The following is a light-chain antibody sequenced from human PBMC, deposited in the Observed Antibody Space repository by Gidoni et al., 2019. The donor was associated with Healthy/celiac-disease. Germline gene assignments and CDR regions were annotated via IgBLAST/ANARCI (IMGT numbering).Light chain of an antibody. J-gene: IGKJ4*01. Sequence: EIGLTQSPGPLSLSPGERATLSCRASQSVSSSYLAWYQQKPGQAPRLLIYGASSRATGIPDRFSGSGSGTAFTLTISRLEPDDFAVSYCQQYGSSPKAFGGGTKVEI. V-gene: IGKV3-20*01. CDR1: QSVSSSY. CDR3: QQYGSSPKA. CDR2: GAS.